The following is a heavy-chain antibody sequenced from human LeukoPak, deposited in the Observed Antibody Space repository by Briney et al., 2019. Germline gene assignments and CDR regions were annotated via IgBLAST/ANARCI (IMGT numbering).Heavy chain of an antibody. D-gene: IGHD3-22*01. CDR2: ISNNGGYT. V-gene: IGHV3-23*01. CDR1: GFTFSSSA. CDR3: AKGSYYDSSGSFYFDY. Sequence: GGSLRLSCAASGFTFSSSAMSWVRQAPGKGLEWVSAISNNGGYTYYADSVQGRFTISRDNSKSTMCLQMNSLRAEDTAVYYCAKGSYYDSSGSFYFDYWGQGTLVTVSS. J-gene: IGHJ4*02.